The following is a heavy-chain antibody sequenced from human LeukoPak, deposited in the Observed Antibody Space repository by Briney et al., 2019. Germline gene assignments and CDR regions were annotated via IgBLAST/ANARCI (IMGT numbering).Heavy chain of an antibody. CDR3: DRVPPSIDYDSSGYYLGFCFDY. Sequence: SETLSLTCAVSGGSISSLNWWSWVRQPPGKGLEWVGEIYHSGRTNYNPSLTSRVTITVDPSKNQYSLKLAYVTAPDTAVDYFDRVPPSIDYDSSGYYLGFCFDYWGQGTLVTVSS. CDR2: IYHSGRT. J-gene: IGHJ4*02. CDR1: GGSISSLNW. V-gene: IGHV4-4*02. D-gene: IGHD3-22*01.